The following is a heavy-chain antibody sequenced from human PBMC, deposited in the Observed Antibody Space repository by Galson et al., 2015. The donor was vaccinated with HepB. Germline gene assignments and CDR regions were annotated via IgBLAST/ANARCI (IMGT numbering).Heavy chain of an antibody. Sequence: SLRLSCAASGFTFSSYWMSWVRQAPGKGLEWVANIKQDGSEKYYVDSVKGRFTISRDNAKNSLYLQMNSLRAEDTAVYYCARALYSSGWYTSMGTYYMDVWGKGTAVTVSS. V-gene: IGHV3-7*01. CDR3: ARALYSSGWYTSMGTYYMDV. CDR1: GFTFSSYW. CDR2: IKQDGSEK. J-gene: IGHJ6*03. D-gene: IGHD6-19*01.